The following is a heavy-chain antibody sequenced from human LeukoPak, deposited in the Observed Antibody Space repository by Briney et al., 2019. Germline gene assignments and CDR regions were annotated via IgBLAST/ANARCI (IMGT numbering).Heavy chain of an antibody. J-gene: IGHJ4*02. CDR1: GGTFSSYA. V-gene: IGHV1-69*05. D-gene: IGHD3-9*01. CDR3: ASFGYDILTGRIGSIDY. CDR2: ISPIFGTA. Sequence: SVKVSCKASGGTFSSYAISWVRQAPGQGIEWMGGISPIFGTANYAQKFQGRVTITTYESTSTAYMELSSLRSEDTAVYYCASFGYDILTGRIGSIDYWGQGTLVTVSS.